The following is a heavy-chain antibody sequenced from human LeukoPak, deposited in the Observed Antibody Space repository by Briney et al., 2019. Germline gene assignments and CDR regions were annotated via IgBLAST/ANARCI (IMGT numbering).Heavy chain of an antibody. D-gene: IGHD3-16*01. Sequence: GGSLRLSCAASGFTFSSYEMNWVRQAPAKGLEWVSYISSSGSTIYYADSVKGRFTISTDNAKNSLYLQMNSLRAEDTAVYYCAKIPLDYDYVWGSSCWGQGTLVTVSS. CDR1: GFTFSSYE. CDR3: AKIPLDYDYVWGSSC. J-gene: IGHJ4*02. CDR2: ISSSGSTI. V-gene: IGHV3-48*03.